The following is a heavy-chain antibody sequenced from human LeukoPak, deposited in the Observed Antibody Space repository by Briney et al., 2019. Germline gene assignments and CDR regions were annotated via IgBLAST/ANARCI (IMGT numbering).Heavy chain of an antibody. D-gene: IGHD3-10*01. J-gene: IGHJ4*02. Sequence: GGSLRLSCAASGSTFSSYWMHWVRQAPGKGLMWVSRIKSDGSSTTYADAVKGRFTISRDNAKNTLYLQMNSLRAEDTAVYYCARLGARSGSYDYWGQGTLVTVSS. CDR2: IKSDGSST. CDR3: ARLGARSGSYDY. V-gene: IGHV3-74*01. CDR1: GSTFSSYW.